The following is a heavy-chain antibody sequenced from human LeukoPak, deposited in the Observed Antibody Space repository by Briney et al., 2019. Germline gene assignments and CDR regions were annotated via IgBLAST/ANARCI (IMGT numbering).Heavy chain of an antibody. CDR1: GYTFTSYA. Sequence: ASVKVSCKASGYTFTSYALHWVRQALGQRLEWMGWINAGNGNTKYSQKFQGRVTITRDTSASTAYMELSSLRSEDTAMYYCARGRCSSTSCYAVYWGRGTLVTVSS. J-gene: IGHJ4*02. D-gene: IGHD2-2*01. V-gene: IGHV1-3*01. CDR2: INAGNGNT. CDR3: ARGRCSSTSCYAVY.